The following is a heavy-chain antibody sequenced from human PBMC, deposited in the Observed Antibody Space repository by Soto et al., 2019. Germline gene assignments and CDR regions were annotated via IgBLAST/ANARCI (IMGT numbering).Heavy chain of an antibody. Sequence: PGGSLRLSCAASGFTFSSYGMHWVRQAPGKGLEWVAVIWYDGSNKYYADSVKGRFTISRDNSKNTLYLQMNSLRAEDTAVYYCARGGWLQSKPHYYYYGMDVWGQGTTVTVSS. CDR2: IWYDGSNK. J-gene: IGHJ6*02. D-gene: IGHD5-12*01. CDR3: ARGGWLQSKPHYYYYGMDV. V-gene: IGHV3-33*01. CDR1: GFTFSSYG.